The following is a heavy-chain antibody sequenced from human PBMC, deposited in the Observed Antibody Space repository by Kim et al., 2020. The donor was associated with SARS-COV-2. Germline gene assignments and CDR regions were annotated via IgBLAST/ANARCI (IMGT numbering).Heavy chain of an antibody. CDR2: IYYSGST. Sequence: SETLSLTCTVSGGSISSYYWSWIRQPPGKGLEWIGYIYYSGSTNYNPSLKSRVTISVDTSKNQFSLKLSSVTAADTAVYYCARETRYSNYNVMDVWGQGTTVTVSS. J-gene: IGHJ6*02. V-gene: IGHV4-59*01. CDR3: ARETRYSNYNVMDV. CDR1: GGSISSYY. D-gene: IGHD4-4*01.